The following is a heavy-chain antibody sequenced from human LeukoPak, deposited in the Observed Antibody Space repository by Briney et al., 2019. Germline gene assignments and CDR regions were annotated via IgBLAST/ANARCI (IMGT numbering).Heavy chain of an antibody. V-gene: IGHV3-7*01. CDR3: ARAPWRRGPYYYYGMDV. D-gene: IGHD3-10*01. J-gene: IGHJ6*02. Sequence: PGGSLRLSCAASGFTFTSYWMSWVRQAPGKGLEWVANIKYDGSEKNSVDSVKGRFTISRDNAKNSLYLQMNSLRAEDTAVYYCARAPWRRGPYYYYGMDVWGQGTTVTVSS. CDR2: IKYDGSEK. CDR1: GFTFTSYW.